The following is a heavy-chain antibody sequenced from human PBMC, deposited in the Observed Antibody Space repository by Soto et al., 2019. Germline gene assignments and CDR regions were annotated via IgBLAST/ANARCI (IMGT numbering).Heavy chain of an antibody. CDR1: GFTFSSYS. Sequence: HPGGSLRLSCAASGFTFSSYSMNWVRQAPGKGLEWVSYISSSSSTIYYADSVKGRFTISRDNAKNSLYLQMNSLRDEDTAVYYCARTTVTQSYWYFDLWGRGTLVTVSS. CDR3: ARTTVTQSYWYFDL. J-gene: IGHJ2*01. V-gene: IGHV3-48*02. D-gene: IGHD4-17*01. CDR2: ISSSSSTI.